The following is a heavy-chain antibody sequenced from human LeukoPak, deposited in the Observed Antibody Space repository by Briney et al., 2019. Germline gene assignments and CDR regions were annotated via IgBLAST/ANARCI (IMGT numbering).Heavy chain of an antibody. D-gene: IGHD3-10*01. CDR3: ARDYGRSRDYGMDV. CDR2: INSDGSST. V-gene: IGHV3-74*01. Sequence: GGSLRLSCAPSGFTFSNYWMHWVRQAPGKGLVWVSRINSDGSSTTYADSVKGRFTISRDNAKNTLYLQMNSLRAEDTAVYYCARDYGRSRDYGMDVWGQGTTVTVSS. J-gene: IGHJ6*02. CDR1: GFTFSNYW.